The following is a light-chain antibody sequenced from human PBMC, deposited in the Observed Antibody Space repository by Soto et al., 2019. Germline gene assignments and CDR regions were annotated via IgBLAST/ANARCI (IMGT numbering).Light chain of an antibody. CDR1: SSDVGGYNF. V-gene: IGLV2-14*01. Sequence: QSALTQPASVSGSPGQSITSSCTGTSSDVGGYNFVSWYQQHPGKAPKLMIYEVSNRPSGISIRFSGSKSGNTASLTISGVQAEDEAHYYCSAYTTTSTLIFGTGTKVTVL. CDR2: EVS. CDR3: SAYTTTSTLI. J-gene: IGLJ1*01.